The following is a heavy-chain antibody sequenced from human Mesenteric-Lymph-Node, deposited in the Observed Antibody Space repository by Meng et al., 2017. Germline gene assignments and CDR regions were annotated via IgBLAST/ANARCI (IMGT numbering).Heavy chain of an antibody. D-gene: IGHD5-12*01. CDR3: ARQTGRLGDYLAWFDP. Sequence: TLPLNFPVTGSSNSSNNIFCSWIRQPPGKGMEWIAMIYSSGGTSTNPSLKRRRTISVETSTTQSSPTLSSVTAAHTTVYSCARQTGRLGDYLAWFDPWGQGTLVTVSS. CDR2: IYSSGGT. J-gene: IGHJ5*02. CDR1: GSSNSSNNIF. V-gene: IGHV4-39*01.